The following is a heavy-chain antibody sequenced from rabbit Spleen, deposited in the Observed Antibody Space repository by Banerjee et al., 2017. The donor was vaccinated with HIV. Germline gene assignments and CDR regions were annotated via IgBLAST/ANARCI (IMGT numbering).Heavy chain of an antibody. CDR1: GFSFSSSYY. CDR2: IWTGSGNT. CDR3: ARGNQWGGDGCDL. V-gene: IGHV1S40*01. Sequence: QSLEESGGDLVKPGASLTLTCTGSGFSFSSSYYMCWVRQAPGKGLEWIACIWTGSGNTHYASWAKGRFTISKTSSTTVTLQMTSLTAADTATYFCARGNQWGGDGCDLWGPGTLVTVS. J-gene: IGHJ4*01. D-gene: IGHD2-1*01.